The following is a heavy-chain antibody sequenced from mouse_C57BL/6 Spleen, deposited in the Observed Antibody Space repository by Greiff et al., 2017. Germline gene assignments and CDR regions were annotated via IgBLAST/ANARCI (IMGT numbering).Heavy chain of an antibody. D-gene: IGHD4-1*02. CDR2: IRNKANGYTT. V-gene: IGHV7-3*01. CDR1: GFTFTDYY. J-gene: IGHJ4*01. Sequence: EVKLVESGGGLVQPGGSLSLSCAASGFTFTDYYMSWVRQPPGKALEWLGFIRNKANGYTTEYSASVKGRFTISRDNSQSILYLQMNALRAEDSATYYCARSTGTYYYAMDYWGQGTSVTVSS. CDR3: ARSTGTYYYAMDY.